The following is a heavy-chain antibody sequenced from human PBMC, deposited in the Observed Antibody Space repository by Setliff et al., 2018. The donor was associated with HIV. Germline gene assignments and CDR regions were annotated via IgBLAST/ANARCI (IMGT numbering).Heavy chain of an antibody. J-gene: IGHJ4*02. D-gene: IGHD3-10*01. CDR3: ARDDRWVYNDYLDY. CDR1: GFTFSSYA. V-gene: IGHV3-23*01. Sequence: GSLRLSCAASGFTFSSYAMSWVRQTPEKGLEWVSIITSGGSTYYADSVKGRFTISRDNSKNTLYLQVNSLRTEDTAVYFCARDDRWVYNDYLDYWGQGTLVTVSS. CDR2: ITSGGST.